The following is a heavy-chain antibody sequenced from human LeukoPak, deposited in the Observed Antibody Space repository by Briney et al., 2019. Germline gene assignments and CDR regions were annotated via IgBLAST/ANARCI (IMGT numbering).Heavy chain of an antibody. CDR1: GFSIGNHG. J-gene: IGHJ5*02. CDR3: ARDWGSSGWYNWFDP. CDR2: ISHDGGAK. V-gene: IGHV3-30*03. Sequence: GGSLRLSCEVSGFSIGNHGMHWVRQAPDKGLEWVAMISHDGGAKYYGDSVKGRLTIFRDNSENTFYLQMNGLRVEDTAVYYCARDWGSSGWYNWFDPWGQGTLVTVSS. D-gene: IGHD3-16*01.